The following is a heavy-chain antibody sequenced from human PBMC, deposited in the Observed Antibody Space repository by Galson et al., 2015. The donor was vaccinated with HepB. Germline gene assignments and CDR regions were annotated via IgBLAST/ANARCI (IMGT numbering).Heavy chain of an antibody. Sequence: SVKVSCKASGGTFSTYAISWVRQAPGQGLEWMGRIIPILRISKYAQKFQGRVTITADKSTSTAYMELSSLTSEDTSVYYCAKDGWGGPPAGYWGQGTLVTVSS. J-gene: IGHJ4*02. CDR1: GGTFSTYA. V-gene: IGHV1-69*04. D-gene: IGHD3-16*01. CDR3: AKDGWGGPPAGY. CDR2: IIPILRIS.